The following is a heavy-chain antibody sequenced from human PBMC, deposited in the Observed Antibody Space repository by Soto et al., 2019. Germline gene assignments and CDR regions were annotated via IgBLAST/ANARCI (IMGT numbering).Heavy chain of an antibody. Sequence: SETLSLTCTVSGGSISSSSYYWAWIRQPPGKGLEWIGSIYYDGTTYYNPSLKSRVTISVDTSKNQFSLKLSSVTAADTTVYYCARRAYSYGLFDYWGQGTLVTVSS. D-gene: IGHD5-18*01. V-gene: IGHV4-39*01. J-gene: IGHJ4*02. CDR3: ARRAYSYGLFDY. CDR2: IYYDGTT. CDR1: GGSISSSSYY.